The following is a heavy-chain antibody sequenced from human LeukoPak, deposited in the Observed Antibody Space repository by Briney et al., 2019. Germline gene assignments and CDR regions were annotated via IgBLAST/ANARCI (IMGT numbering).Heavy chain of an antibody. CDR2: ISYDGSNK. V-gene: IGHV3-30*18. Sequence: GGSLRLSCAASGFTFSSYGMHWVRQAPGKGLEWVAVISYDGSNKYYADSVKGRFTISRDNSKNTLYLQMNSLRAEDTAVYYCAKLFCTSCYGSYFDYWGQGTPVTVSS. CDR3: AKLFCTSCYGSYFDY. CDR1: GFTFSSYG. J-gene: IGHJ4*02. D-gene: IGHD2-2*01.